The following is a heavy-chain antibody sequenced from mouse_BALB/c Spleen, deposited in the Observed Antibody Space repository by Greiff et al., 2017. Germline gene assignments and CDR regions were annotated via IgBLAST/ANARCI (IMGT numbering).Heavy chain of an antibody. V-gene: IGHV1-9*01. CDR2: ILPGSGST. Sequence: VQVVESGAELMKPGASVKISCKATGYTFSSYWIEWVKQRPGHGLEWIGEILPGSGSTNYNEKFKGKATFTADTSSNTAYMQLSSLTSEDSAVYYCARNGNYGRFAYWGQGTLVTVSA. CDR1: GYTFSSYW. CDR3: ARNGNYGRFAY. D-gene: IGHD2-1*01. J-gene: IGHJ3*01.